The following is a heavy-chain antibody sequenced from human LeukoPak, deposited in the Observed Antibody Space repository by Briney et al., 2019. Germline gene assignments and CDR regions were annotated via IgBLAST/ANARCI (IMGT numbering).Heavy chain of an antibody. CDR1: GFTFSSYE. V-gene: IGHV3-20*04. J-gene: IGHJ6*04. Sequence: SGGSLRLSCAASGFTFSSYERNWFRQAPGKGLEWVSGINWNGGSTCYADSLKGRFTIYRDNAKNSLYLQMNSLTAEDTAVYYCAALGITMIGGVWGKGTTVTISS. CDR3: AALGITMIGGV. CDR2: INWNGGST. D-gene: IGHD3-10*02.